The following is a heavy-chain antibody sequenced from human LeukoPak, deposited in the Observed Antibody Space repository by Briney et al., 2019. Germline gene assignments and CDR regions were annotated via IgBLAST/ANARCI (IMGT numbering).Heavy chain of an antibody. D-gene: IGHD3-22*01. V-gene: IGHV1-8*03. CDR3: ARGRAYYDSSGYSLDAFDI. J-gene: IGHJ3*02. CDR1: GYTSTSYD. CDR2: MNPNSGNT. Sequence: ASVKVSCKASGYTSTSYDINWVRQATGQGLEWMGWMNPNSGNTGYAQKFQGRVTITRNTSISTAYMELSSLGSEDTAVYYCARGRAYYDSSGYSLDAFDIWGQGTMVTVSS.